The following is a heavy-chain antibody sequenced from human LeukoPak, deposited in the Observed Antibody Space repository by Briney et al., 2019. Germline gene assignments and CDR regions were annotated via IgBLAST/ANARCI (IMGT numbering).Heavy chain of an antibody. D-gene: IGHD5-24*01. CDR2: ISGDGGST. V-gene: IGHV3-43*02. J-gene: IGHJ4*02. CDR3: AKDIRGDGYNSRFDY. Sequence: GGSLRLXCAPSGFAFDDNAMHWVRQPPGKGREWVSFISGDGGSTYYPDSVKGRFTISRDNSKNSLYLQMNSLRTEDTALYYCAKDIRGDGYNSRFDYWGQRTLVTVSP. CDR1: GFAFDDNA.